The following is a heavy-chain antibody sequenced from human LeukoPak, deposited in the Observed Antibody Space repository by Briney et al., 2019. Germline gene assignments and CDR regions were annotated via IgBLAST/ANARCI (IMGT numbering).Heavy chain of an antibody. V-gene: IGHV1-18*01. CDR3: ARTSITIFGVVQGWFDP. CDR2: ISAYNGNT. CDR1: GYTFTSYG. Sequence: ASVKVSCKASGYTFTSYGISGVRQAPGQGLEWMGWISAYNGNTNYAQKLQGRVTMTTDTSTSTAYMELRSLRSDDTAVYYCARTSITIFGVVQGWFDPWGQGTLVTVSS. J-gene: IGHJ5*02. D-gene: IGHD3-3*01.